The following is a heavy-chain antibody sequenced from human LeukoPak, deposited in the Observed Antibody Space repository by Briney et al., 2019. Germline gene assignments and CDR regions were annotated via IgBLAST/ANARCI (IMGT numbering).Heavy chain of an antibody. D-gene: IGHD1/OR15-1a*01. CDR1: GTSFTHYY. CDR2: INHSGDT. V-gene: IGHV4-34*01. CDR3: ARGPGTVRLSP. Sequence: SETLSLTCNVSGTSFTHYYWSWIRQTPEKGLEWIGQINHSGDTSYNPSLRSRVTLSVDSSKNQFSLKVTSVTAADTGVYYCARGPGTVRLSPWGQGTLVTVSS. J-gene: IGHJ5*02.